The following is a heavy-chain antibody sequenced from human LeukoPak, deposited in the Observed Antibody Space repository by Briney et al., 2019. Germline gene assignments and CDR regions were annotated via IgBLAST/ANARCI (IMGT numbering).Heavy chain of an antibody. CDR1: GYTLTTYA. D-gene: IGHD3-3*02. J-gene: IGHJ4*02. V-gene: IGHV1-3*04. Sequence: GASVKVSCKASGYTLTTYAINWVRQAPGQRLEWMGWINTGNGNTKYSQKFQGRVTITRDTSASTAYMELSSLRSEDTAVYYCARWGCNSISCLFDYWGQGTLVTVSS. CDR3: ARWGCNSISCLFDY. CDR2: INTGNGNT.